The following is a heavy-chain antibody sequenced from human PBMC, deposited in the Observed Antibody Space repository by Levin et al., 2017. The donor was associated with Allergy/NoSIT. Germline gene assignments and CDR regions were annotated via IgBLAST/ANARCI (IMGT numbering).Heavy chain of an antibody. CDR2: ISWNSGSI. Sequence: PGGSLRLSCAASGFTFDDYAMHWVRQAPGKGLEWVSGISWNSGSIGYADSVKGRFTISRDNAKNSLYLQMNSLRAEDTALYYCAKDTLSSGWLGLHAFDIWGQGTMVTVSS. CDR3: AKDTLSSGWLGLHAFDI. D-gene: IGHD6-19*01. CDR1: GFTFDDYA. J-gene: IGHJ3*02. V-gene: IGHV3-9*01.